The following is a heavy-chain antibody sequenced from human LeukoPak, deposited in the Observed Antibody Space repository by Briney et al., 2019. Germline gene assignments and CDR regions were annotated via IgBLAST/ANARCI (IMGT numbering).Heavy chain of an antibody. V-gene: IGHV3-48*03. CDR3: ARDPVGAIGYGMDV. Sequence: GGSLRLSCAASGFTLSNYEMNWVRQAPGKGLEWVSYFSGSGSSIYYADSVKGRFTISRDNAKNTLYLQMNSLRAEDTAVYYCARDPVGAIGYGMDVWGQGTTVTVSS. D-gene: IGHD1-26*01. CDR2: FSGSGSSI. CDR1: GFTLSNYE. J-gene: IGHJ6*02.